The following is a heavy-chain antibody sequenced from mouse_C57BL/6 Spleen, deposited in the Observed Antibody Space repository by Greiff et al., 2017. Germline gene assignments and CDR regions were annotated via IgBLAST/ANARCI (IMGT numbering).Heavy chain of an antibody. CDR3: TRDWDYSNSYAMDY. V-gene: IGHV5-9-1*02. CDR2: ISSGGDYI. D-gene: IGHD2-5*01. Sequence: EVKVVESGEGLVKPGGSLKLSCAASGFTFSSYAMSWVRQTPEKRLEWVAYISSGGDYIYYADTVKGRFTISKDNARNTLYLQMSSLKSEDTAMYYCTRDWDYSNSYAMDYWGQGTSVTVSS. CDR1: GFTFSSYA. J-gene: IGHJ4*01.